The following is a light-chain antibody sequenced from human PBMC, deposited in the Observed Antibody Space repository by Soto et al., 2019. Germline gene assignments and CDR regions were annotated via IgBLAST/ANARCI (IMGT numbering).Light chain of an antibody. V-gene: IGKV1-5*03. J-gene: IGKJ1*01. CDR1: QSISSW. Sequence: DIQMTQSPSTLSAAEGDTVTITCRASQSISSWLAWYQQKPGKAPKVLIYKASSLESGVPSRFSGSGSGTEFTLTISSLQPDDSATYYCQQYQSLWTFGQGTKVEIK. CDR2: KAS. CDR3: QQYQSLWT.